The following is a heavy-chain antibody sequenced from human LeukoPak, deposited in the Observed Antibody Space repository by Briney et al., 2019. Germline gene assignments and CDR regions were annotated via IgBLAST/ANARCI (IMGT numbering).Heavy chain of an antibody. Sequence: SETLSLTCTVSGGSISSYYWSWIRQPPGKGLEWIGYIYYSGSTNYNPSLKSRVTISVDTSKNQFSLKLSSVTAADTAVYYCARGVGYYYYYYMDVWGKGTTVTVSS. CDR1: GGSISSYY. D-gene: IGHD1-26*01. CDR3: ARGVGYYYYYYMDV. V-gene: IGHV4-59*01. CDR2: IYYSGST. J-gene: IGHJ6*03.